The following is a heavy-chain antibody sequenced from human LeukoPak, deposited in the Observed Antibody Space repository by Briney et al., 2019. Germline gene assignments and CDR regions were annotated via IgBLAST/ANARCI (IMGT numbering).Heavy chain of an antibody. Sequence: GGSLRLSCVASGFTFSNIAMSWVRQTPGKGLEWVSAILDSGDHTYYADSVKGRFTISRDNSKNTLYLQMNSLRAEDTAVYYCAKDSLVVGATMFDYWGQGTLATVSS. J-gene: IGHJ4*02. CDR1: GFTFSNIA. CDR3: AKDSLVVGATMFDY. V-gene: IGHV3-23*01. CDR2: ILDSGDHT. D-gene: IGHD1-26*01.